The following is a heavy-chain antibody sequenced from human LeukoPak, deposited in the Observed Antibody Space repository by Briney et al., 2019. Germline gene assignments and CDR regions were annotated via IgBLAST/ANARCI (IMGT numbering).Heavy chain of an antibody. CDR3: ARMGYCSSTSCLRAFDY. J-gene: IGHJ4*02. V-gene: IGHV3-13*01. CDR1: GFTFSSYD. Sequence: GGSLRLSCAASGFTFSSYDMHWVRQATGKGLEWVSAIGTAGDTYYPGSVKGRFTISRENAKNSLYLQMNGLRAGDTAVYYCARMGYCSSTSCLRAFDYWGQGTLVTVSS. D-gene: IGHD2-2*01. CDR2: IGTAGDT.